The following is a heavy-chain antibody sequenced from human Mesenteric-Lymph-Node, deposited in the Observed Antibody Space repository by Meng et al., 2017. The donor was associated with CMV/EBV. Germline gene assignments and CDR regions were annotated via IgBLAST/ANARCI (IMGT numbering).Heavy chain of an antibody. V-gene: IGHV4-59*01. CDR2: VFHSGST. D-gene: IGHD6-6*01. Sequence: GSLRLSCTVSGLSIRSYWWNWIRQPPGKGLEWIGFVFHSGSTNYTPSLASRVSMSVDTSKNQFSLKLSSATAADTAVYYCVGLDYRSSSTVHLEYYFESWGQGMMVTVSS. CDR1: GLSIRSYW. J-gene: IGHJ4*02. CDR3: VGLDYRSSSTVHLEYYFES.